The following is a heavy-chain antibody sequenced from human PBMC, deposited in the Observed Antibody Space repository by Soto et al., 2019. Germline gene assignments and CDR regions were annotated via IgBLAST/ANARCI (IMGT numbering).Heavy chain of an antibody. J-gene: IGHJ4*02. CDR3: ARERGGYGLFDS. Sequence: SETLSLTCTVSGGSISSGGYYWSWIRQPPGKGLEWIGYIYPSGMPFYNPSLRSRVTISIDRSNDQFSLNLKSVTAADTAVYYCARERGGYGLFDSWGQGTLVTVSS. CDR1: GGSISSGGYY. V-gene: IGHV4-30-2*01. CDR2: IYPSGMP. D-gene: IGHD5-18*01.